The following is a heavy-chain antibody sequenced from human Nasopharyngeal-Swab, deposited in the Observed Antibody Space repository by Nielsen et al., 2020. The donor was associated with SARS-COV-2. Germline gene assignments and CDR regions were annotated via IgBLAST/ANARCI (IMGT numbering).Heavy chain of an antibody. CDR3: AREAQTGYSSGWTYYYYGMDV. CDR1: GFTFSSYA. CDR2: ISSHGGST. Sequence: GESLKISCSASGFTFSSYAMHWVRQAPGKGLEHVSGISSHGGSTYYADSVKGRFTVSRDNSKNTLYLQMNSLRAEDTAVYYCAREAQTGYSSGWTYYYYGMDVWGQGTTVTVSS. D-gene: IGHD6-19*01. V-gene: IGHV3-64*04. J-gene: IGHJ6*02.